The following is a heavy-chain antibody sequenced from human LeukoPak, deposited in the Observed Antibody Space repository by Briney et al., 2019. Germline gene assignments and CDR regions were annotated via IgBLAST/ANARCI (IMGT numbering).Heavy chain of an antibody. CDR1: GFTFSSYA. J-gene: IGHJ3*01. Sequence: GGSLRLSCAASGFTFSSYAMSWVRQAPGKGPEWVSAISGSGGSTYYADSVKGRFTISRDNSKNTLYLQMNSLRAEDTAVYYCAKALQTIVATTVSHWGQGTMVTVSS. CDR2: ISGSGGST. D-gene: IGHD5-12*01. V-gene: IGHV3-23*01. CDR3: AKALQTIVATTVSH.